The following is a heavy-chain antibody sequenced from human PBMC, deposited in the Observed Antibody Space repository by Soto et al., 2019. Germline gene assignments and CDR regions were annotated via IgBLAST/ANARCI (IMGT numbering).Heavy chain of an antibody. V-gene: IGHV3-53*01. CDR1: GLTVSGKKY. CDR2: LYDVDGS. J-gene: IGHJ3*01. D-gene: IGHD1-1*01. Sequence: DVQLVESGGGLMQPGESLRLSCAASGLTVSGKKYVAWVRQAPGMGLEWVSALYDVDGSFYADSVKVRFTTSSDSSKTTVYLQMNGLRPDDTAVYYCAIRHEREHAYDVWGQGTTVTVSS. CDR3: AIRHEREHAYDV.